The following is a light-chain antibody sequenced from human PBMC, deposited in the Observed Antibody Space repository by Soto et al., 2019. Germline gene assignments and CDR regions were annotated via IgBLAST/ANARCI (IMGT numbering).Light chain of an antibody. CDR2: DAS. J-gene: IGKJ5*01. CDR1: QSVTRNY. Sequence: EIVLTQSPATLSLSPGERATLSCGASQSVTRNYLAWYQQKPGLAPRLLIYDASSRATGIPDRFSGSGSGTDFTLTISRLEPEDFAVYYCQQYGSSEITFGQGTRLEIK. CDR3: QQYGSSEIT. V-gene: IGKV3D-20*01.